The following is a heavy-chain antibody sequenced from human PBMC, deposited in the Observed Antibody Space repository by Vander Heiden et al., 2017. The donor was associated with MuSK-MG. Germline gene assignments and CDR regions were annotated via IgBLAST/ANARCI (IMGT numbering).Heavy chain of an antibody. CDR3: ARGYDFWSGSYYFDY. V-gene: IGHV4-31*03. CDR2: IYYSGST. D-gene: IGHD3-3*01. J-gene: IGHJ4*02. Sequence: QVQLQESGPGLVKPSQTLSLTCTVSGGSISSGGYYWSWIRQHPGKGMEWIGYIYYSGSTYYNPSLKSRVTISVDTSKNQFSLKLSSVTAADTAVYYCARGYDFWSGSYYFDYWGQGTLVTVSS. CDR1: GGSISSGGYY.